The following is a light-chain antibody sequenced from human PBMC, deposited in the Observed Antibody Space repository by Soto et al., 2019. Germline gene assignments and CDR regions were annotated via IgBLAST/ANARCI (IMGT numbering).Light chain of an antibody. J-gene: IGKJ2*01. Sequence: DIVLTQTPLFLSVTPGQPASISCRSTQSLLHSDGKTYFYWFLQKAGQPPQLLIYEVSNRFSGVSDRLSGSGSGTDFTLKISRVEAEDVGVYYCMQSIQLPFMYTFGQGTKVDIK. CDR2: EVS. CDR3: MQSIQLPFMYT. CDR1: QSLLHSDGKTY. V-gene: IGKV2D-29*01.